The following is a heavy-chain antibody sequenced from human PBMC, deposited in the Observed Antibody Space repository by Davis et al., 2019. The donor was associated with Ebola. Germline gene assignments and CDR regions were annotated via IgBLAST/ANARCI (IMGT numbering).Heavy chain of an antibody. CDR3: ARAPTWSEINYYCFDY. V-gene: IGHV1-69*05. CDR1: GGTFSSYP. D-gene: IGHD3-10*01. CDR2: IIPIFGTA. J-gene: IGHJ4*02. Sequence: SVKVSCKASGGTFSSYPISWVRQAPGQGLEWMGGIIPIFGTANYAQKFQGRVTMTRNTSISTAYMELSSLRSEDTAVYYCARAPTWSEINYYCFDYWGQGTLVTVSS.